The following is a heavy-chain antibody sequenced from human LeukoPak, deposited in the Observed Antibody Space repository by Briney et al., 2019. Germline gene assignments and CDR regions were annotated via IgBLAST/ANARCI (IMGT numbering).Heavy chain of an antibody. Sequence: GRSLRLSCAASGFTFNFFAMHWVRQAPGKGLEWVAVIYYDGSQTYYADFVKGRFTISRDNSKNTVYLQMHSLRAEDTAIYFCARDQGTVKTIRGFEIWGQGTMVTVSS. D-gene: IGHD5-24*01. CDR2: IYYDGSQT. V-gene: IGHV3-33*01. J-gene: IGHJ3*02. CDR3: ARDQGTVKTIRGFEI. CDR1: GFTFNFFA.